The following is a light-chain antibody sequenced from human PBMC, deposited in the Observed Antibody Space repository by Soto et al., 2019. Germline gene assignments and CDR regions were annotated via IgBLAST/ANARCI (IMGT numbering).Light chain of an antibody. CDR2: DNN. V-gene: IGLV1-51*01. Sequence: QSVLTQPPSVSAAPGQKFTISCSGSSSNIGNNYVSWYQQLPGTAPKLLIYDNNKRPSGIPDRFSGSKSGTSATLGITGLQTGDEADYYCGTWDSSLSVGVFGTGTKDTVL. J-gene: IGLJ1*01. CDR1: SSNIGNNY. CDR3: GTWDSSLSVGV.